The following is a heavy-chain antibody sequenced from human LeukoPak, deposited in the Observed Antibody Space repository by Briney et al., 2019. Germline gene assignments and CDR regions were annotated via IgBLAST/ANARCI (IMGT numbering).Heavy chain of an antibody. Sequence: PGGSLRLSCAASGFTLSDYYMSWIRQAPGKGLEWVSYSSSSGSTIYYADSVKGRFAISRDNAKNSLDLQMNILRAEDTAVYYCARRRDFIDYWGQGTLVTVSS. CDR1: GFTLSDYY. CDR2: SSSSGSTI. D-gene: IGHD3/OR15-3a*01. V-gene: IGHV3-11*01. CDR3: ARRRDFIDY. J-gene: IGHJ4*02.